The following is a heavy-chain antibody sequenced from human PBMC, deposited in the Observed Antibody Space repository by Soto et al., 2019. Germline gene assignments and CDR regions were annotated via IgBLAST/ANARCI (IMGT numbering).Heavy chain of an antibody. D-gene: IGHD2-2*01. J-gene: IGHJ5*01. Sequence: SETRSLTCTVPGGSISDDSYWSWIRQTPGKGLEWIGYIYHTGNTYYNPSLRSRVSISVDKSKSQFSLKLISVTAADTAVYFCARDEYQLLSSVSWFDSWGQGTLVTVSS. V-gene: IGHV4-30-4*01. CDR2: IYHTGNT. CDR1: GGSISDDSY. CDR3: ARDEYQLLSSVSWFDS.